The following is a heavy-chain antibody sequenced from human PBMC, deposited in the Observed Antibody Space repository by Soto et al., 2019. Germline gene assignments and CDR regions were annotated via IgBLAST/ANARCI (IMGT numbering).Heavy chain of an antibody. CDR3: ARVLGDYYGSGSPSPFFDY. CDR1: GGSISSYY. V-gene: IGHV4-59*01. D-gene: IGHD3-10*01. Sequence: PSETLSLTCTVSGGSISSYYWSWIRQPPGKGLERIGYIYYSGSTNYNPSLKSRVTISVDTSKNQFSLKLSSVTAADTAVYYCARVLGDYYGSGSPSPFFDYWGQGTQVTVSS. CDR2: IYYSGST. J-gene: IGHJ4*02.